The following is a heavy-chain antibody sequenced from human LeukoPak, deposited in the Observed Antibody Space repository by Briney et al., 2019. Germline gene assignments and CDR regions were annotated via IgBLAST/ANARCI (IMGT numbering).Heavy chain of an antibody. D-gene: IGHD3-3*01. CDR3: ARLYSEHDFCSGYQYGMDV. CDR1: GYSFINYG. J-gene: IGHJ6*02. V-gene: IGHV1-18*01. CDR2: ISGYNGKT. Sequence: VASVKVSCEASGYSFINYGLTWVRQAPGEGLEWMGWISGYNGKTNYAQKFQGRVTITTDTSTRTLYMEVRSLKTDDTAVYYCARLYSEHDFCSGYQYGMDVWGQGTTVTVSS.